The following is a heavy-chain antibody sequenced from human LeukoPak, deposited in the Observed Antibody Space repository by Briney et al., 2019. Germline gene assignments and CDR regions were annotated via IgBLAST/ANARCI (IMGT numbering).Heavy chain of an antibody. CDR1: GGTFSSYA. CDR2: IIPIFGIA. CDR3: AREAPDCGGDCYSGHFQH. J-gene: IGHJ1*01. Sequence: SVKVSCEASGGTFSSYAISWVRQAPGQGLEWMGRIIPIFGIANYAQKFQGRVTITADKSTSTAYMELSSLRSEDTAVYYCAREAPDCGGDCYSGHFQHWGQGTLVTASS. D-gene: IGHD2-21*02. V-gene: IGHV1-69*04.